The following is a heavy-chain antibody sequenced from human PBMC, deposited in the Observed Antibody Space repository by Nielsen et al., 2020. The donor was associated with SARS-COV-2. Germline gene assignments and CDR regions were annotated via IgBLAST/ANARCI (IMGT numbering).Heavy chain of an antibody. CDR2: ISWNSGSI. J-gene: IGHJ6*02. Sequence: SLKISCAASGFPFDDYAMHWVRPAPGKGLEWVSGISWNSGSIGYADSVKGRFTISRDNAKNSLYLQMNSLRAEDTALYYCATLPLPPSYGMDVWGQGTTVTVSS. V-gene: IGHV3-9*01. CDR1: GFPFDDYA. CDR3: ATLPLPPSYGMDV.